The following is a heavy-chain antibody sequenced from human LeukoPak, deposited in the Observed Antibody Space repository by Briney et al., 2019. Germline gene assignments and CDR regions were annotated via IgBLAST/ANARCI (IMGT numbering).Heavy chain of an antibody. CDR2: IYYSGST. CDR1: GGSINSRSYY. Sequence: SETLSLTCTVSGGSINSRSYYWVWIRQPPGEGLGWIGNIYYSGSTYYNPSLKSRVTISVDTSKNQFSLKLSSVTAADTAVYYCARLAQGSGTYGFDYWGQGTLVTVSS. CDR3: ARLAQGSGTYGFDY. J-gene: IGHJ4*02. V-gene: IGHV4-39*01. D-gene: IGHD3-10*01.